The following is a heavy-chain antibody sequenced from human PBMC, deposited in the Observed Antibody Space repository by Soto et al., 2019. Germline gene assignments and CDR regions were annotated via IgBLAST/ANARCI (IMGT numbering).Heavy chain of an antibody. CDR3: ARSGWAAMVKYFDY. CDR1: GFTFSSYA. V-gene: IGHV3-30-3*01. D-gene: IGHD5-18*01. CDR2: ISYDGSNK. J-gene: IGHJ4*02. Sequence: QPGGSLRLSCPASGFTFSSYAMHWVRQAPGKGLEWVAVISYDGSNKYYADSVKGRFTISRDNSKNTLYLQMNSLRAEDTAVYYCARSGWAAMVKYFDYWGQGTLVTVSS.